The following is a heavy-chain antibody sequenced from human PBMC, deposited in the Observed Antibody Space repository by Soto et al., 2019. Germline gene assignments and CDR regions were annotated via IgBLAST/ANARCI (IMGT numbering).Heavy chain of an antibody. CDR3: ARASGSGPFGMDV. CDR2: IYYSGSA. CDR1: GGSISSSSYY. D-gene: IGHD3-10*01. Sequence: SETLSLTCTVSGGSISSSSYYWGWIRQPPGKGLEWIGSIYYSGSAYYNPSLKSRVTISVDTSKNQFSLKLSSVTAADTAVYYCARASGSGPFGMDVRGQGTTVTVSS. J-gene: IGHJ6*02. V-gene: IGHV4-39*01.